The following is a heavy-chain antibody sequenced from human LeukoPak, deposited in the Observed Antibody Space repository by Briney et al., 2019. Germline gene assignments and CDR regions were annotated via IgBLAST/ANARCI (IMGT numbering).Heavy chain of an antibody. Sequence: GGSLRLSCAASGFSFSSYWMSWVRQAPGKGLEWVADIKQDGTEKYYVDSVKGRFTISRGNAKKSMYLQMNSLSAEDTAVYYCARAYQLLFVDTHFDYWGQGTLVTVSS. CDR1: GFSFSSYW. J-gene: IGHJ4*02. V-gene: IGHV3-7*01. CDR2: IKQDGTEK. D-gene: IGHD2-2*01. CDR3: ARAYQLLFVDTHFDY.